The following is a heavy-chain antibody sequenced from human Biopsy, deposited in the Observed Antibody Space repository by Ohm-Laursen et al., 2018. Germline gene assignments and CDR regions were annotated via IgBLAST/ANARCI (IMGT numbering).Heavy chain of an antibody. D-gene: IGHD2/OR15-2a*01. J-gene: IGHJ6*02. Sequence: SETLSLTCTVSGGSISSDYWSWIRQTPGKGLEWIGYIYYSGSTNYNPSLKSRVTISVDTSKNQFSLRLNSVTAADTAVHYCARATNSTGWPYYYFYGMDVWGQGTTATVSS. V-gene: IGHV4-59*01. CDR3: ARATNSTGWPYYYFYGMDV. CDR1: GGSISSDY. CDR2: IYYSGST.